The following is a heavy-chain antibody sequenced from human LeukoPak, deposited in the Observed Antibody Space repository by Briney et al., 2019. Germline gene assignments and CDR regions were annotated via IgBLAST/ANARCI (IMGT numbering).Heavy chain of an antibody. J-gene: IGHJ4*02. Sequence: GASVKVSCKASGYTFTSYGISWVRQAPGQGLEWMGWISAYNGNTNYAQKLQGRVTMTTDTSTSTAYMELRSLRSDDTAVYYRARDSDSSGYLPYYSDYWGQGTLVTVPS. V-gene: IGHV1-18*01. CDR2: ISAYNGNT. CDR1: GYTFTSYG. D-gene: IGHD3-22*01. CDR3: ARDSDSSGYLPYYSDY.